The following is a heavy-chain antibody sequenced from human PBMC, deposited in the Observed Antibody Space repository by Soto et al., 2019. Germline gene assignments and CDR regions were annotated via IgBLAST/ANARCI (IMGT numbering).Heavy chain of an antibody. D-gene: IGHD2-15*01. V-gene: IGHV4-39*02. CDR2: VHYTAST. CDR1: EGSINWSPDY. J-gene: IGHJ3*02. CDR3: ARVTPGYPARAFQI. Sequence: PSETLSLTCTVSEGSINWSPDYWGWLRQPPGKEPQWIASVHYTASTTYYNPSLKSRVTISVDTSKNQFSLNLRSVTAADTAIYYCARVTPGYPARAFQIWGQGKMVTVSS.